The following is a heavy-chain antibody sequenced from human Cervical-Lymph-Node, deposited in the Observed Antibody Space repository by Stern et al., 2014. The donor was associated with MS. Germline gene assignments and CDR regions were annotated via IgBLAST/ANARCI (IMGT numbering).Heavy chain of an antibody. CDR3: ARDRWVTVTHDAFDI. V-gene: IGHV1-69*01. Sequence: VQLVESGAEVKKPGSSVKVSCKTSGGTLSKNAFSWVRQAPGQGLEWMGGMIPIFGTTNYAQKFQGRVTFTADESTSTAYMELSSLRPEDTALYYCARDRWVTVTHDAFDIWGQGTMVTVSS. CDR1: GGTLSKNA. J-gene: IGHJ3*02. CDR2: MIPIFGTT. D-gene: IGHD3-22*01.